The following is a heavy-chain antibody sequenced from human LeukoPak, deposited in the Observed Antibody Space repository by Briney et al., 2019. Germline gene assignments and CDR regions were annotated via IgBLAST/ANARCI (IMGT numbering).Heavy chain of an antibody. CDR1: GGTFSSYA. Sequence: SVKVSCKASGGTFSSYAISWVRQAPGQGPEWMGGIIPIFGTANYAQEFQGRVTITADESTSIAYMELSSLRSEDTAVYYCATVAPGFWSGYFYYYYYGMDVWGQGTTVTVSS. D-gene: IGHD3-3*01. J-gene: IGHJ6*02. CDR3: ATVAPGFWSGYFYYYYYGMDV. V-gene: IGHV1-69*13. CDR2: IIPIFGTA.